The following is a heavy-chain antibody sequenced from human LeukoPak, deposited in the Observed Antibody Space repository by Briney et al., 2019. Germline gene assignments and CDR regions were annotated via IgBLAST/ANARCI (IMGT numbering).Heavy chain of an antibody. V-gene: IGHV3-30*04. Sequence: PGRSLRLSCAASGFTFSSYALHWVRQAPGKGLEWVAVISYDGSNKYADSVKGRFTISRDNAKNSLYLQMNSLRAEDTAVYYCARFGPDYFYFYMDVWGKGTTVTVSS. J-gene: IGHJ6*03. CDR2: ISYDGSNK. D-gene: IGHD3-16*01. CDR3: ARFGPDYFYFYMDV. CDR1: GFTFSSYA.